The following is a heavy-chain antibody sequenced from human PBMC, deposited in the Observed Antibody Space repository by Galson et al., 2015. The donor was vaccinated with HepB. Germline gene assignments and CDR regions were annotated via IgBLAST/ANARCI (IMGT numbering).Heavy chain of an antibody. CDR3: AKDIYSTGWPYFQH. J-gene: IGHJ1*01. CDR2: ISYDGSNK. CDR1: GFTFSTYG. Sequence: SLRLSCAASGFTFSTYGMHWVRQAPGKGLEWVAVISYDGSNKYYADSVKGRFTISRDNSKNTLYLQMNSLRAEDTAVYYCAKDIYSTGWPYFQHWGQGTLVTVSS. V-gene: IGHV3-30*18. D-gene: IGHD6-19*01.